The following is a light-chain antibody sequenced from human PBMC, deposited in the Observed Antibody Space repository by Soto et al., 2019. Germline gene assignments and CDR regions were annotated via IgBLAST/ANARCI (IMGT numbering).Light chain of an antibody. CDR2: AAS. CDR3: QQSYSTPIS. J-gene: IGKJ5*01. V-gene: IGKV1-39*01. Sequence: IHMTQSPSSLSASVGDRVTITCRASQSISSYLNWYQQKPGKAPKLLIYAASSLQSGVPSRFSGSGSGTDFTLTISSLQPEDFATYYCQQSYSTPISFGQRTRLEI. CDR1: QSISSY.